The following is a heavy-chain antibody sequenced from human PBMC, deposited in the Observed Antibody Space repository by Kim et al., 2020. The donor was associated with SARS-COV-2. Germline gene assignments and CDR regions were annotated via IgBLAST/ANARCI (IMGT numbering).Heavy chain of an antibody. CDR2: QKGDGSEE. V-gene: IGHV3-7*01. D-gene: IGHD3-10*01. J-gene: IGHJ4*02. Sequence: GGSLRLSCAASGFSFRNYWMSWVRQAPGKGLAFVSIQKGDGSEEPYVDSVKGRFTMSIDNSKNSLYLQMNSLRTEDTAIYYCAALDSVQVPGGIWGQGTLVTVSS. CDR3: AALDSVQVPGGI. CDR1: GFSFRNYW.